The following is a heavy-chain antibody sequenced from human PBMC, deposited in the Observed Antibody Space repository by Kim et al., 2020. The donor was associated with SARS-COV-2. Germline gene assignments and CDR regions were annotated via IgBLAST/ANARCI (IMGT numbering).Heavy chain of an antibody. CDR2: ISGSGGST. Sequence: GGSLRLSCAASGFTFSSYAMSWVRQAPGKGLEWVSAISGSGGSTYYADSVKGRFTISRDNSKNTLYLQMNSLRAEDTAVYYCAKDQGTYYYGSGSPPDYYGIDVWGQGTPVTVSS. J-gene: IGHJ6*02. CDR3: AKDQGTYYYGSGSPPDYYGIDV. CDR1: GFTFSSYA. D-gene: IGHD3-10*01. V-gene: IGHV3-23*01.